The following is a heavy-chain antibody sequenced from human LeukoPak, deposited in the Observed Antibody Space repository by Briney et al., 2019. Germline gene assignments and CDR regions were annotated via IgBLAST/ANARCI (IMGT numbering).Heavy chain of an antibody. CDR3: ARDLFPYCGGDCYSDY. V-gene: IGHV1-18*01. Sequence: ASVKVSCKASGYTFTDYGITWVRQAPGQGLEWMGWISAHNGNTNYAQKLQGRVTMTTDTSTSTAYMELRSLRSDDTAVYYCARDLFPYCGGDCYSDYWGQGTLVTVSS. D-gene: IGHD2-21*01. J-gene: IGHJ4*02. CDR2: ISAHNGNT. CDR1: GYTFTDYG.